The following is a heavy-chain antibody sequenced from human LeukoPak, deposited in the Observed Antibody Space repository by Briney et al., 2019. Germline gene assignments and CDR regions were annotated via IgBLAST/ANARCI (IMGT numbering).Heavy chain of an antibody. CDR1: GGSISGYN. J-gene: IGHJ4*02. Sequence: KSSETLSLTCTVSGGSISGYNWSWIRQSPGKGLEWIGYIYYSGSTNYNPSLKSRVTLSLDTSKNQFSLKLSSVTAADTAVYYCARNIAVTDTYSYSDYWGQGTLVTVSS. CDR3: ARNIAVTDTYSYSDY. CDR2: IYYSGST. V-gene: IGHV4-59*08. D-gene: IGHD6-19*01.